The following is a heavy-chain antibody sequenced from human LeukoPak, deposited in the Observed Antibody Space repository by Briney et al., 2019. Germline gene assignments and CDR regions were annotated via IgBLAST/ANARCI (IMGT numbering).Heavy chain of an antibody. D-gene: IGHD3-22*01. CDR3: ARLSGYSSGHYYSDY. Sequence: SETLSLTCTVSGGSISSDYWSWIRQPPGKGLEWIGYIYYRGSTNYNPSLKSRVTISVDTSKNQFSLKLSSVTAADTAVYYCARLSGYSSGHYYSDYWGQGTTVTVSS. CDR1: GGSISSDY. CDR2: IYYRGST. V-gene: IGHV4-59*01. J-gene: IGHJ4*03.